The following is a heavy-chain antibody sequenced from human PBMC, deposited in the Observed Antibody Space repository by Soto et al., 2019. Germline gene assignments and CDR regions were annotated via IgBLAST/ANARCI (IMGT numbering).Heavy chain of an antibody. CDR1: GFTFSNYG. D-gene: IGHD2-15*01. Sequence: HPAESLRLSCEASGFTFSNYGVHWVRQAPGKGLEWVAVIMYDGSNKYYAASVKGRFTISRDNSKNTLYLQLNSLRPEDTAVYYCAKDVPGYIFATLDYWGLGT. V-gene: IGHV3-30*02. CDR2: IMYDGSNK. J-gene: IGHJ4*02. CDR3: AKDVPGYIFATLDY.